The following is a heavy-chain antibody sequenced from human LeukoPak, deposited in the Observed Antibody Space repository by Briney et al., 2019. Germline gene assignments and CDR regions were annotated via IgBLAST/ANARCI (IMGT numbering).Heavy chain of an antibody. V-gene: IGHV3-23*01. J-gene: IGHJ6*03. CDR1: GFTFSRYA. CDR2: ISGSGGST. Sequence: GGSLRLSCAASGFTFSRYAMNWVRQAPGKGLEWVSVISGSGGSTYYADSVKGRFSISRDISKNTLYLQMNSLRAEDTAVYYCAKGADTYYYYYMDVWGKGTTVTVSS. CDR3: AKGADTYYYYYMDV.